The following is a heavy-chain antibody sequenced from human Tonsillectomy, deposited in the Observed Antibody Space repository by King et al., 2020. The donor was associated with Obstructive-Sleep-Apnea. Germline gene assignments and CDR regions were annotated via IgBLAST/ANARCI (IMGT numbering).Heavy chain of an antibody. D-gene: IGHD1-14*01. CDR3: ASLEPVNSFDY. Sequence: VQLVESGGGLEQPGGSLRLSCAASGFTFSSYAMSWVLQAPGKGLEWVSAISGSGGNTYYADSVKGRFTISRDNSKNTLYLQMKSLSAEDTALYYCASLEPVNSFDYWGRGTLVTVSS. V-gene: IGHV3-23*04. CDR2: ISGSGGNT. J-gene: IGHJ4*02. CDR1: GFTFSSYA.